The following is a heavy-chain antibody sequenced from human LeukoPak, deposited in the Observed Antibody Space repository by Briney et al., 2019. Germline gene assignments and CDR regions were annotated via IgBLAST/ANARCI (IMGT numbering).Heavy chain of an antibody. Sequence: ASVKVSCKASGYTFTSSAMHWVRQAPGQRLEWMGWINAGNGNTEYSQKFQGRVTITRDTSASTAYMELSSLRSEDTAVCYCARENYYGSNWFDPWGQGTLVTVSS. V-gene: IGHV1-3*01. CDR3: ARENYYGSNWFDP. D-gene: IGHD3-10*01. CDR1: GYTFTSSA. J-gene: IGHJ5*02. CDR2: INAGNGNT.